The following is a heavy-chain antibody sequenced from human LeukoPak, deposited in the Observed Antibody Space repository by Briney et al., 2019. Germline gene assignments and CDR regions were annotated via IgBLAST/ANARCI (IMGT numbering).Heavy chain of an antibody. J-gene: IGHJ4*02. CDR2: IRSKIYGGTP. V-gene: IGHV3-49*04. Sequence: GGSLRLSCTASGFPFGDFAMTWVRPAPGKGLEWVGFIRSKIYGGTPEYAASVRGRFTISRDDSKGVAYLQMNSLKTEDTAVYYCTRDQTPYYWGQGTLVTVSS. CDR1: GFPFGDFA. CDR3: TRDQTPYY.